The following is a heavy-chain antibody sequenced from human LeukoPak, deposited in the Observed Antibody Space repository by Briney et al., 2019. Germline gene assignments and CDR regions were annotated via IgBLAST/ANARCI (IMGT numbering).Heavy chain of an antibody. J-gene: IGHJ6*03. CDR3: ARAMYSSGWYYYYYYYMDV. CDR2: VSAYNGNT. CDR1: GYTFTSYG. V-gene: IGHV1-18*01. Sequence: GASVKVSCKASGYTFTSYGISWVRQAPGQGLDWMGWVSAYNGNTNYAQKLQGRVTMTTDTSTSTAYMELRSLRSDDTVVYYCARAMYSSGWYYYYYYYMDVWGKGTTVTVSS. D-gene: IGHD6-19*01.